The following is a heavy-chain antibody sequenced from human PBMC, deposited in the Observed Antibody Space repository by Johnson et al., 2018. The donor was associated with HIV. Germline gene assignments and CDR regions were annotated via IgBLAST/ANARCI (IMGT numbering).Heavy chain of an antibody. CDR2: ISWNSGSI. CDR3: AGGSYNDAFDI. J-gene: IGHJ3*02. Sequence: VQLVESGGGVVRPGGSLRLSCAASGFRFDDYAMHWVRQAPGKGLEWVSGISWNSGSIGYADSVKGRLTISRDNSKNTLYLQMNSLRAEDTAVYYCAGGSYNDAFDIWGQGTMVTVSS. V-gene: IGHV3-9*01. CDR1: GFRFDDYA. D-gene: IGHD1-26*01.